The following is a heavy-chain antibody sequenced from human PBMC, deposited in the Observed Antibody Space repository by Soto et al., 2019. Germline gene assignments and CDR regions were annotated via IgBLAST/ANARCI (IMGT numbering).Heavy chain of an antibody. CDR2: IYYSGST. CDR3: AMSNPDIVAFDY. J-gene: IGHJ4*02. Sequence: SETLSLTCTVSGCSISSYYWSWIRQPPGKGLEWIGYIYYSGSTNYNPSLKSRVTISVDTSKNQFSLKLSSVTAADTAVYYCAMSNPDIVAFDYWGQGTLVTVS. V-gene: IGHV4-59*01. CDR1: GCSISSYY. D-gene: IGHD5-12*01.